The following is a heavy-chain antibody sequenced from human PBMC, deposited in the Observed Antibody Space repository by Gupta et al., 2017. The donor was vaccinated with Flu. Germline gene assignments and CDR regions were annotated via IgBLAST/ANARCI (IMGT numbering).Heavy chain of an antibody. V-gene: IGHV3-7*01. CDR2: IKYDGSEK. J-gene: IGHJ4*02. CDR1: GFAFSNYW. Sequence: EVQLVASGGGLVEPGGSLSLPCAASGFAFSNYWMTLVRQAPGKGLEWVANIKYDGSEKHHLDSVKGRFTISRDNTETTLYLQMNSLRAEDTAVYYCARVGEGGNFWSGYYSVDYWGQGSLVTVSS. CDR3: ARVGEGGNFWSGYYSVDY. D-gene: IGHD3-3*01.